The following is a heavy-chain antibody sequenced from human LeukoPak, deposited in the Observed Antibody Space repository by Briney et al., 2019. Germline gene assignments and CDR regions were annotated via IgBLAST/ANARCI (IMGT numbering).Heavy chain of an antibody. CDR1: GFTVSSNY. CDR3: AREQALGAFDI. CDR2: IYSGGST. Sequence: GGSLRLSCAASGFTVSSNYMSWVRQAPGKGLEWVSDIYSGGSTYYADSVKGRFTISRDNSKNTLYLQMNSLRAEDTAVYYCAREQALGAFDIWGQGTMVTVSS. J-gene: IGHJ3*02. V-gene: IGHV3-66*01. D-gene: IGHD7-27*01.